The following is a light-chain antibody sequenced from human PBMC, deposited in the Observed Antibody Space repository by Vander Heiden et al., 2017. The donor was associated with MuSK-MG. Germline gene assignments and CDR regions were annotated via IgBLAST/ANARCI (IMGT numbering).Light chain of an antibody. CDR2: EVI. Sequence: QSALTQPASVSGSPGQSITISCTGTSSAVGTYNLVSWYQQHPGKAPKLMIYEVIKRPSGVSNRFSGSKSGNTASLTISGLQAEDEADYYCCSYASSSTVVFGGGTKLTVL. J-gene: IGLJ2*01. CDR3: CSYASSSTVV. CDR1: SSAVGTYNL. V-gene: IGLV2-23*02.